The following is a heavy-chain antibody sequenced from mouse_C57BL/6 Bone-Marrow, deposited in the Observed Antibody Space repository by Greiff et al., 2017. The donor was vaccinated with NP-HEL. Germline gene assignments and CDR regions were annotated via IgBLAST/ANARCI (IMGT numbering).Heavy chain of an antibody. CDR3: ARLRYEELVDY. CDR2: IFPRSGNT. J-gene: IGHJ4*01. CDR1: GYTFTSYG. V-gene: IGHV1-81*01. Sequence: QVQLQQSGAELARPGASVKLSCKASGYTFTSYGISWVKQRTGQGLEWIGEIFPRSGNTYYNENFKGKATLTADKSSSPAYMELRSLTAEDSAVYFCARLRYEELVDYWGQGTSVTVSS. D-gene: IGHD2-14*01.